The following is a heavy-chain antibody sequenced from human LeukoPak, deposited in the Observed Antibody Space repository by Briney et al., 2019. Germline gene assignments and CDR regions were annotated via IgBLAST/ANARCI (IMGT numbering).Heavy chain of an antibody. CDR2: IHYSGST. CDR1: GGSISSSSFY. CDR3: ARDPGGGSLATGF. V-gene: IGHV4-39*07. D-gene: IGHD1-26*01. Sequence: PSETLSLTCTVSGGSISSSSFYWGWIRQPPGKGLEWIGSIHYSGSTYYNPSLRSRVTISVDTSKNQFSLKLSSVTAADTAVYYCARDPGGGSLATGFWGQGTLVTVSS. J-gene: IGHJ4*02.